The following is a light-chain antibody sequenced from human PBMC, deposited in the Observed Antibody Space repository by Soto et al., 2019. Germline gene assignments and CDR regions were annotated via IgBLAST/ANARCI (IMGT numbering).Light chain of an antibody. Sequence: EVVLTQSPVTLSLSPGERATLSCRASQSFRGLLAWYQQKPGQAPRLLIYDAYNRATGIPPRFSGSGSGTDCTLTISSLEPEDAAVYYCQQYNSWLWTLGQGTKVDIK. CDR2: DAY. CDR3: QQYNSWLWT. V-gene: IGKV3-11*01. J-gene: IGKJ1*01. CDR1: QSFRGL.